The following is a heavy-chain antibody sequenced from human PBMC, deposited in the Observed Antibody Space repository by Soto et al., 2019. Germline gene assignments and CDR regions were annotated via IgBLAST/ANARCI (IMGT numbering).Heavy chain of an antibody. CDR1: GCSFTSHN. V-gene: IGHV1-46*03. J-gene: IGHJ4*02. Sequence: ASVKVSFKAVGCSFTSHNMDWVGQAPGQRLEWMGTIYPGGVNIGYAQKFQGRVTMTRDTSTSTVYMEVSSLRSEDTALYYCVRVSPFLTGPDYWGQGTLVTVSS. CDR2: IYPGGVNI. D-gene: IGHD3-9*01. CDR3: VRVSPFLTGPDY.